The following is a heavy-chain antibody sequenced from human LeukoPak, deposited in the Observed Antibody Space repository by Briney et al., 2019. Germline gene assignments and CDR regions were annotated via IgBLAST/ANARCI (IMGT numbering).Heavy chain of an antibody. D-gene: IGHD2-15*01. CDR2: IYHSGST. V-gene: IGHV4-4*02. J-gene: IGHJ5*02. CDR1: GGSISSSNW. Sequence: SGTLSLTCAVSGGSISSSNWWSWVRQPPGKGLDWIGEIYHSGSTNYNPSLKSRVTISVDKSENQFSLKLSSVTAADTAVYYCARESCSGGSCFSPWGQGTLVTVSS. CDR3: ARESCSGGSCFSP.